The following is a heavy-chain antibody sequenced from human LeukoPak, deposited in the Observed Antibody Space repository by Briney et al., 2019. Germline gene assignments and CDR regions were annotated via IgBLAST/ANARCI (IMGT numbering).Heavy chain of an antibody. J-gene: IGHJ3*02. V-gene: IGHV4-39*07. CDR1: GGSISSISYY. CDR3: ARERWYSRAGAFDI. Sequence: PSETLSLTCTVSGGSISSISYYWGWIRQPPGNGLEWIGSIYYTGSTYYNPSLKSRVTISVDTSMNQFSLKLSSVTAADTAVYYCARERWYSRAGAFDIWGQGTMVTVSS. CDR2: IYYTGST. D-gene: IGHD6-19*01.